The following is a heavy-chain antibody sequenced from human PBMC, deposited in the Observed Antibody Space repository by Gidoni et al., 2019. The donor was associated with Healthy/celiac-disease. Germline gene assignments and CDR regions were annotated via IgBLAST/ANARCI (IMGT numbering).Heavy chain of an antibody. V-gene: IGHV6-1*01. CDR1: GDSVSSNSAA. D-gene: IGHD1-7*01. J-gene: IGHJ6*02. Sequence: HVQLQQSGPGLVKPSQTLSLTCAISGDSVSSNSAAWNWLRQSPSRVLEWLGRTYYRSKWYNDYAVSVKSRITINPDTSKNQFSLQLNSVTPEDTAVYYCARDFPMGRRELRAWYYYGMDVWGQGTTVTVSS. CDR2: TYYRSKWYN. CDR3: ARDFPMGRRELRAWYYYGMDV.